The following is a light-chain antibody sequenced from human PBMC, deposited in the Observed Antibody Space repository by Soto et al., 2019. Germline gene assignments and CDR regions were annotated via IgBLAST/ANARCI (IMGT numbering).Light chain of an antibody. Sequence: QAVVTQPPSVSAAPGQEVTISCSGSRSNIGNNFVSWYQQFPGTAPKLLIYDNYKRTSGVTDRISGSKSGTSATLGITGLQAGDAADYFCGTWDSSLNGYVFGPGTQLTVL. V-gene: IGLV1-51*01. J-gene: IGLJ1*01. CDR2: DNY. CDR1: RSNIGNNF. CDR3: GTWDSSLNGYV.